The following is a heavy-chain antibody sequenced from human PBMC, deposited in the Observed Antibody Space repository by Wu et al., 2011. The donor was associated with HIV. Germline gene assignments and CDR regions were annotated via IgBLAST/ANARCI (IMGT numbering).Heavy chain of an antibody. Sequence: QVQLVQSGAEVKKPGASVRVSCKASGYTLTNYGISWVRQAPGQGPEWMGWISTYNGKTHYAQSLQGRVTMTTDTSTSTAYMDLRSLTSDDTAVYYCARVVRSSGTFYYYYYYIDVWGKGTTVTVSS. CDR1: GYTLTNYG. CDR3: ARVVRSSGTFYYYYYYIDV. CDR2: ISTYNGKT. J-gene: IGHJ6*03. V-gene: IGHV1-18*01. D-gene: IGHD3-10*01.